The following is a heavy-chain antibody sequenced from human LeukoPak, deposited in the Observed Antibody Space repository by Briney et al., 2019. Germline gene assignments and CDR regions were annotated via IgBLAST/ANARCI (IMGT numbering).Heavy chain of an antibody. CDR3: ATSSSSWYYFDY. Sequence: GGSLRLSCAASGLTFSSYGMHWVRQAPGKGLEWVAVIWYDGSNKYYADSVKGRFTISRDNSKNTLYLQMNSLRAEDTAVYYCATSSSSWYYFDYWGQGTLVTVSS. J-gene: IGHJ4*02. CDR1: GLTFSSYG. V-gene: IGHV3-33*01. D-gene: IGHD6-13*01. CDR2: IWYDGSNK.